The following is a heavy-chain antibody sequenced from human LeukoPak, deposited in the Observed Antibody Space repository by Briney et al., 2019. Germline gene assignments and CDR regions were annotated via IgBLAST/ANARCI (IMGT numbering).Heavy chain of an antibody. Sequence: SEPLSLTCTVSGGSISSSSYYLDWIRQPPGKGLEWIGSINYSGSTLYNPSLKSRVTISVDTSKNQFSLKLSSVTAADTAVYYCARDRAAAGTGLDYWGQGTLVTVSS. J-gene: IGHJ4*02. CDR1: GGSISSSSYY. V-gene: IGHV4-39*07. CDR3: ARDRAAAGTGLDY. D-gene: IGHD6-13*01. CDR2: INYSGST.